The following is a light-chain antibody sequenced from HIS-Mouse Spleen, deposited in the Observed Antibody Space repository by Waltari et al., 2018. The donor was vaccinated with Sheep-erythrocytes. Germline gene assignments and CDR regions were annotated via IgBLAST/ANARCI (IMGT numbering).Light chain of an antibody. CDR3: SSYAGSNNWV. CDR2: DVS. J-gene: IGLJ3*02. Sequence: QSALTQPRSVSGSPGQSVTISCTGTSSDVGGYNYVSWYQQHPGKAPKLMIYDVSKRPSGVPDRVSGSKSGNTASLTGSGLQAEDEADYYCSSYAGSNNWVFGGGSKLTVL. V-gene: IGLV2-11*01. CDR1: SSDVGGYNY.